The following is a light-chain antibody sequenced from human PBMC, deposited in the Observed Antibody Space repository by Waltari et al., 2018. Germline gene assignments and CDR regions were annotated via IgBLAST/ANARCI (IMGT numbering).Light chain of an antibody. CDR2: RNT. Sequence: QSVLIQPPSASETPGQRVTISCSGSNSNIGITHVCWYQHLPGTAPELLIYRNTRRPSGVPDRFSGSKSDTSASLAISGLRSEDEADYYCAAWDDSLRAWVFGGGTKLTVL. CDR1: NSNIGITH. V-gene: IGLV1-47*01. J-gene: IGLJ3*02. CDR3: AAWDDSLRAWV.